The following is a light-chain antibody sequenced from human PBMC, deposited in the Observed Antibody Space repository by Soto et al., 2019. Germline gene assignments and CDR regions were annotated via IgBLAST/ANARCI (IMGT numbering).Light chain of an antibody. CDR3: SSYTSISTYV. V-gene: IGLV2-14*01. CDR1: SSDVGGYHF. CDR2: DVT. Sequence: QSALTQPASVSGSPGQSITISCTGTSSDVGGYHFVSWYQQHPDKAPKLMIYDVTNRPSGVSNRFSGSKSGNTASLTISGLQAEDEADYYCSSYTSISTYVFGTGTKVTVL. J-gene: IGLJ1*01.